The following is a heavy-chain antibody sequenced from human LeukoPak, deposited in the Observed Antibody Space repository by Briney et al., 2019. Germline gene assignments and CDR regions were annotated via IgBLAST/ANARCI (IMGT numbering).Heavy chain of an antibody. CDR1: GFTFSSYS. CDR2: ISSSSSYI. Sequence: GGSLRLSCAASGFTFSSYSMNWVRQAPGKGLEWVSSISSSSSYIYYADSVKGRFTISRDNAKNSLYLQMNSLRAEDTAIYYCARGDFGYAFDMWGQGTMVTVSS. V-gene: IGHV3-21*01. J-gene: IGHJ3*02. CDR3: ARGDFGYAFDM. D-gene: IGHD3-3*01.